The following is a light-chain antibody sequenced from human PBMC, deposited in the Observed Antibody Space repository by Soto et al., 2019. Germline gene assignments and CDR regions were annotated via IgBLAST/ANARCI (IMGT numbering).Light chain of an antibody. CDR1: QSVSSSY. CDR2: GAS. J-gene: IGKJ5*01. Sequence: EIVMTQSPATLSVSPGERATLSCRASQSVSSSYLAWYQQKPGQAPRLLIYGASSRATGIPDRFSGSGSGTDFTLTISSLQPEDFATYYCQQANNFPITFGQGTRLEIK. CDR3: QQANNFPIT. V-gene: IGKV3D-7*01.